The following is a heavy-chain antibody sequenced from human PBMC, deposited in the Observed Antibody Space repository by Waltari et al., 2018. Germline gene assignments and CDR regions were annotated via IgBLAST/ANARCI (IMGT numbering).Heavy chain of an antibody. CDR3: ATRIAYYYDSSGYYFNY. D-gene: IGHD3-22*01. CDR2: FDPEDGET. Sequence: QVQLVQSGAEVKKPGASVKVSCKVSGNTLTDLSLHWMRQAPGQGLEWMGGFDPEDGETIYAQNFQGRVTMSEDTSTDTAYMELSSLRSEDTAVYYCATRIAYYYDSSGYYFNYWGQGSLVTVSS. V-gene: IGHV1-24*01. J-gene: IGHJ4*02. CDR1: GNTLTDLS.